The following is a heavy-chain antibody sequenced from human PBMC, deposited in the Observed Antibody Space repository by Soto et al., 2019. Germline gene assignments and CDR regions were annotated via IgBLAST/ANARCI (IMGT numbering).Heavy chain of an antibody. CDR1: GFTFSSYG. V-gene: IGHV3-30*03. Sequence: QTGGSLRLSCAASGFTFSSYGMNWVRQAPRKGLEWVAFISSDGNNKYYGDSVKGRFTISRDNSKNTLYLQMNSLRAEDTAAYSCATLTGRKAIDFWGQGTLVTVSS. CDR2: ISSDGNNK. CDR3: ATLTGRKAIDF. J-gene: IGHJ4*02.